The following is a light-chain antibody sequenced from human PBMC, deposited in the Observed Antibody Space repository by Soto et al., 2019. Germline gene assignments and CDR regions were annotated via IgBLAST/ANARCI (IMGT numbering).Light chain of an antibody. J-gene: IGKJ4*01. Sequence: AIRMTQSPSSFSASTGDRVTITCRASQGISSYFAWYQQKPGKAPKLLIYAASTLQSGVPSRFSGSGSGTDFTITISCLQSEDFATYYWQQYYNYPRLTFGGGTNVQIK. CDR3: QQYYNYPRLT. CDR1: QGISSY. CDR2: AAS. V-gene: IGKV1-8*01.